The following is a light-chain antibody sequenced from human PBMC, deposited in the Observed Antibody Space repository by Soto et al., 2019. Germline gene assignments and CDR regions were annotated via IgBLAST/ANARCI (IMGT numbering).Light chain of an antibody. CDR2: STS. CDR3: LLYYGGAQLV. J-gene: IGLJ2*01. CDR1: TGAVTSGYY. V-gene: IGLV7-43*01. Sequence: QAVVTQEPSLTVSPGGTVTLTCASSTGAVTSGYYPNWFQQKPGQAPRALIYSTSNKHYWTPAPFSGSLLGGKAALTLSGVQPEDEAEYYCLLYYGGAQLVFGGGTKLTVL.